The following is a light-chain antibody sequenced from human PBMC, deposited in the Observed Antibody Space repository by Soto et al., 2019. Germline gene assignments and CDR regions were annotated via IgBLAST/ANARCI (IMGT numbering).Light chain of an antibody. CDR3: QQYYSYPLT. J-gene: IGKJ4*01. CDR2: AAS. CDR1: QGISRD. V-gene: IGKV1-8*01. Sequence: AIRMTQSPSSLSPSTCDRFTITCRASQGISRDLAWYQQKPGKAPKLLIYAASTLQSGVPSRFSGSGSGTDFTLTISCLQSEDFATYYCQQYYSYPLTFGGGTKVEIK.